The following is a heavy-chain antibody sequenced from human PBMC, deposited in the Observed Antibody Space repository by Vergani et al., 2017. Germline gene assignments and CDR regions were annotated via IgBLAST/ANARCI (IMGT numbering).Heavy chain of an antibody. CDR3: ARDVRYCSGGSCYRPFDY. CDR1: GGSFSGYY. CDR2: IYYSGST. Sequence: QVQLQQWGAGLLKPSETLSLTCAVYGGSFSGYYWSWIRQPPGKGLEWIGSIYYSGSTYYNPSLKSRVTISVDTSKNQFSLKLSSVTAADTAVYYCARDVRYCSGGSCYRPFDYWGQGTLVTVSS. D-gene: IGHD2-15*01. V-gene: IGHV4-34*01. J-gene: IGHJ4*02.